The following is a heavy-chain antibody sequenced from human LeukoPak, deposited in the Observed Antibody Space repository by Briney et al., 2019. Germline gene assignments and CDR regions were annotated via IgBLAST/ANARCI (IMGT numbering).Heavy chain of an antibody. J-gene: IGHJ4*02. D-gene: IGHD5-12*01. CDR1: GGSISSGGYS. CDR2: IYHSGST. CDR3: ATLSMVATGFYYFDY. Sequence: SETLSLTCAVSGGSISSGGYSWSWIRQPPGKGLEWIGYIYHSGSTYYNPSLKSRVTISVDRSKNQFSLKLSSVTAADTAVYYCATLSMVATGFYYFDYWGQGTLVTVSS. V-gene: IGHV4-30-2*01.